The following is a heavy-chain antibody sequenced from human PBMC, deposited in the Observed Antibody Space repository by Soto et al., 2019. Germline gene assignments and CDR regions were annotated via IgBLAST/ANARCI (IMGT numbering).Heavy chain of an antibody. V-gene: IGHV1-3*05. CDR1: GYTFTSYA. CDR3: ARAPGGPGIAEY. CDR2: INAGNGNT. J-gene: IGHJ4*02. D-gene: IGHD6-13*01. Sequence: QVQLVQSGAEEKKPGASVKVSCKASGYTFTSYAMDWVRQAPGQRLEWMGWINAGNGNTKSSQKFQGRVTITRNTSASTAYMELSSLRSEDTAVYYCARAPGGPGIAEYWGQGTLVTVSS.